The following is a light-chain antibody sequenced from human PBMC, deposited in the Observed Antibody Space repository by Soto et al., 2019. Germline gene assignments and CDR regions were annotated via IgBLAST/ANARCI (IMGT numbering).Light chain of an antibody. Sequence: QPVLTQSPSASASLGASVKLTCTLSSGHNSYAIAWHQQQPEKGPRYLMKLNSDGSHYKGDGIPDRFSGSSSGAERYLTISRLQSEDEADYYCQTWGTGSVVFGGGTKLTVL. CDR2: LNSDGSH. CDR3: QTWGTGSVV. CDR1: SGHNSYA. J-gene: IGLJ2*01. V-gene: IGLV4-69*01.